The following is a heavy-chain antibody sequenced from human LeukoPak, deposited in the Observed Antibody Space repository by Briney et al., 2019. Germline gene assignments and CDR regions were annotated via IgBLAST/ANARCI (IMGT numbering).Heavy chain of an antibody. D-gene: IGHD3-22*01. J-gene: IGHJ3*02. CDR3: AREGPSSYDSSGYYYSSGDAFDI. CDR1: GFTVSSNY. V-gene: IGHV3-53*01. CDR2: IYSGGST. Sequence: GGSLRLSCAASGFTVSSNYMGWVRQAPGKGLEWVSVIYSGGSTYYADSVKGRFTISRDNSKNTLYLQMNSLRAEDTAVYYCAREGPSSYDSSGYYYSSGDAFDIWGQGTMVTVSS.